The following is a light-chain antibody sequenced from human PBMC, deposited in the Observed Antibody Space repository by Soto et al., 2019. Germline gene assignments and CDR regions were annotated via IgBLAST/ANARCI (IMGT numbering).Light chain of an antibody. J-gene: IGKJ5*01. V-gene: IGKV2-28*01. Sequence: DIVMTQSPLSLPVTPGEPASISCRSSQSLLHSDGYNYLDWYLQKPGQSPQLLIYLGSNRASGVPDRCSGSGSGTDFTLKISRVEAEDVGVYYCMQPLQTSITFGQGTRLEIK. CDR1: QSLLHSDGYNY. CDR3: MQPLQTSIT. CDR2: LGS.